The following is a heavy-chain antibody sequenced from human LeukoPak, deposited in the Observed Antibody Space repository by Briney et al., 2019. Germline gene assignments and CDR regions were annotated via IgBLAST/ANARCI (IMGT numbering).Heavy chain of an antibody. V-gene: IGHV3-9*01. CDR1: GFTLDDYA. CDR3: ARDEGRYGDYDPY. CDR2: ISWNSGSI. Sequence: GGSLRLSCAASGFTLDDYAMHWVRQAPGKGLEWVSGISWNSGSIGYVDSVKGRFIISRDNAKNSLYLQMNSLRAEDTAVYYCARDEGRYGDYDPYWGQGTLVTVSS. J-gene: IGHJ4*02. D-gene: IGHD4-17*01.